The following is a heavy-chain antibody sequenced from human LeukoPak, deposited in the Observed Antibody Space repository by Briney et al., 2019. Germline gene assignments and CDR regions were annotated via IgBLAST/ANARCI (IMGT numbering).Heavy chain of an antibody. D-gene: IGHD3-16*01. J-gene: IGHJ3*02. V-gene: IGHV1-2*02. Sequence: ASVTVSCKASGYSFIGYYMHWVRQAPGQGLEWMGWIHPSSGGTIYTRKVQGRVTMTRDTSISTAYMELSSLTSDDTAVYYCARLINGGRGFDIWGQGTMVTISS. CDR2: IHPSSGGT. CDR1: GYSFIGYY. CDR3: ARLINGGRGFDI.